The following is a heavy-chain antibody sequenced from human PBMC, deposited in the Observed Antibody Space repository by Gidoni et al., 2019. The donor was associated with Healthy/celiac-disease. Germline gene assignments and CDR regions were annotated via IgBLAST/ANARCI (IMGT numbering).Heavy chain of an antibody. Sequence: QVQLQESGPGLVKPSQTLSLTCTVSGGSICSGGYYWSWIRQHPGKGLEWIGYIYYSGSTYYNPSLKSRVTISVDTSKNQFSLKLSSVTAADTAVYYCARDLSYCSSTSCYSVWFDPWGQGTLVTVSS. CDR2: IYYSGST. CDR3: ARDLSYCSSTSCYSVWFDP. V-gene: IGHV4-31*03. D-gene: IGHD2-2*01. J-gene: IGHJ5*02. CDR1: GGSICSGGYY.